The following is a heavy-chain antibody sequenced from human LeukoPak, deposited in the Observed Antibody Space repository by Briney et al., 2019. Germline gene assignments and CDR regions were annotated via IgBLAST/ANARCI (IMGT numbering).Heavy chain of an antibody. CDR1: GFTFSSYW. J-gene: IGHJ4*02. CDR2: INSDGSST. D-gene: IGHD4-17*01. V-gene: IGHV3-74*01. Sequence: GGSLGLSCAASGFTFSSYWMHWVRQAPGKGLVWVSRINSDGSSTSYADSVKGRFTISRDNAKNTLYLQMNSLRAEDTAVYFCARYRGGGDYDFWGQGTLVTVSS. CDR3: ARYRGGGDYDF.